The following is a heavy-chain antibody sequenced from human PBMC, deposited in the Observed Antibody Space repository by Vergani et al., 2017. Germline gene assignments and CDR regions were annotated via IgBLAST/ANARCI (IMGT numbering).Heavy chain of an antibody. D-gene: IGHD3-16*02. CDR1: GGSSSDYY. J-gene: IGHJ4*02. V-gene: IGHV4-34*01. CDR2: VNHGGST. Sequence: VQLQEWGAGLLKTSETLSLTCGVSGGSSSDYYWSWIRQAPGMGLEWIGEVNHGGSTNYNPSLKSRVSISVDTSKNQFSLQLTSVTAADSALYFCASIARAPTRRNPPPDYWGQGILVTVSS. CDR3: ASIARAPTRRNPPPDY.